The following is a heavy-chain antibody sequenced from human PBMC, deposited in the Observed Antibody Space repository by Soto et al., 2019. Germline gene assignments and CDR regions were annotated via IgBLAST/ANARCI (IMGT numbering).Heavy chain of an antibody. Sequence: SETLSLTCTVSGGSISSYYWTWIRQPPGKGLEWIGYIYYSGSTNHSTSLKSRVTISVDTSKNQSSLKLSYVTAADTAVYYCARVNDFWTGYYSTNWFDTWGKATLVTVSS. CDR2: IYYSGST. J-gene: IGHJ5*02. CDR1: GGSISSYY. CDR3: ARVNDFWTGYYSTNWFDT. D-gene: IGHD3-3*01. V-gene: IGHV4-59*01.